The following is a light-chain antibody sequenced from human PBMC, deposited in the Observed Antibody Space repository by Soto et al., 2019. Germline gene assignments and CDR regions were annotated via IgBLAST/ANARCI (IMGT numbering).Light chain of an antibody. V-gene: IGKV3-15*01. CDR3: QQYNNWPRT. Sequence: ERVLTPFPATPSMSPGERATLSCRASQSVSSNLAWYQQKPGQAPRLLIYGAATRATGIPARISGSGSGTEFTLTISSLHSEDFAVYYCQQYNNWPRTFGQGTKVDIK. J-gene: IGKJ1*01. CDR1: QSVSSN. CDR2: GAA.